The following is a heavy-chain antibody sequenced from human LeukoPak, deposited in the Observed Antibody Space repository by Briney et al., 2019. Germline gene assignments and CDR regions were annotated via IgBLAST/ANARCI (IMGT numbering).Heavy chain of an antibody. J-gene: IGHJ5*02. D-gene: IGHD2-2*01. Sequence: SETLSLTCAVFGGYFSGYYWSWIRQPPGKGLERIREINHSGSTNYNPSLKSRVTISIDTSKNQFSLKLSSVTAADTAIYYCARPLHCSSTTCYDWFDPWGQGTLVTVSS. CDR2: INHSGST. CDR3: ARPLHCSSTTCYDWFDP. V-gene: IGHV4-34*01. CDR1: GGYFSGYY.